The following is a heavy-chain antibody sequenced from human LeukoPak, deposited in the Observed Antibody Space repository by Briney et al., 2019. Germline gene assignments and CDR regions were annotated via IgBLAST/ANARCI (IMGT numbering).Heavy chain of an antibody. D-gene: IGHD3-10*01. CDR3: AKGHFGELSAPYDY. Sequence: KAGGSLRLSCAASGFPLSDYYMTWIRQAPGKGLEWLSGISVSGTSIRYADSVKGRFTISRDNSKNTLYLQMNSLRAEDTAVYYCAKGHFGELSAPYDYWGQGTLVTVSS. V-gene: IGHV3-11*01. J-gene: IGHJ4*02. CDR2: ISVSGTSI. CDR1: GFPLSDYY.